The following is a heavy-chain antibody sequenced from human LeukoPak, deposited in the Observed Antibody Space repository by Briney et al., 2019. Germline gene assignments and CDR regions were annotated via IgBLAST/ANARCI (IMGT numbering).Heavy chain of an antibody. CDR3: ASSYSSGSPFDY. CDR1: GGTFSSYA. V-gene: IGHV1-8*02. J-gene: IGHJ4*02. D-gene: IGHD6-19*01. CDR2: MNPNSGNT. Sequence: ASVKVSCKASGGTFSSYAINWVRQATGQGLEWMGWMNPNSGNTGYAQKFQGRVTMTRNTSISTAYMELSSLRSEDTAVYYCASSYSSGSPFDYWGQGTLVTVSS.